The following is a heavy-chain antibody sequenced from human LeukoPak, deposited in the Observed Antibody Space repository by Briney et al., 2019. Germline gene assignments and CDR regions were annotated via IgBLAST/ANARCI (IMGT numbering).Heavy chain of an antibody. V-gene: IGHV3-7*03. CDR1: GFTFSSYW. D-gene: IGHD3-10*01. CDR3: ARALWFGEFFDY. J-gene: IGHJ4*02. Sequence: GGSLRLSCVVSGFTFSSYWMSWVRQAPGQGLEWVANMKQDGSEKYYVDSVKGRFTISRDNAKNSLYLQMNSLRAEDTAVYYCARALWFGEFFDYWGQGTLVTVSS. CDR2: MKQDGSEK.